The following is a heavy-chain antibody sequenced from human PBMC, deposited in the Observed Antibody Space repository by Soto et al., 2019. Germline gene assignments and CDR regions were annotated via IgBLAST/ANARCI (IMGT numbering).Heavy chain of an antibody. CDR2: IRPAGDT. Sequence: EVQLVXSGGGLVQPGXXLXXXCAGSXFIFTDFDIHWVRQVPGRGLEWVSAIRPAGDTYYAESLRGRFTXSXXXXXXXXXXXXNSLRAEDTAIYYCVRSHHWNLDLWGEGTLVTVXS. CDR1: XFIFTDFD. CDR3: VRSHHWNLDL. V-gene: IGHV3-13*01. D-gene: IGHD1-1*01. J-gene: IGHJ5*02.